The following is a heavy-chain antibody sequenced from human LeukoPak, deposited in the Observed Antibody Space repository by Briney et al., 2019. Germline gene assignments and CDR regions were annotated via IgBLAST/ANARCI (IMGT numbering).Heavy chain of an antibody. Sequence: PSETLSLTCTVSGSSISTYYWSWIRQPPGKGLEWIGYIYTSGSTDYNPSLKSRVTISLDTSNNQFSLNLNSVTAADTAVYYCARSRGRKVTPFDYWGQGTLVTVSS. CDR3: ARSRGRKVTPFDY. J-gene: IGHJ4*02. D-gene: IGHD3-10*01. CDR2: IYTSGST. CDR1: GSSISTYY. V-gene: IGHV4-4*09.